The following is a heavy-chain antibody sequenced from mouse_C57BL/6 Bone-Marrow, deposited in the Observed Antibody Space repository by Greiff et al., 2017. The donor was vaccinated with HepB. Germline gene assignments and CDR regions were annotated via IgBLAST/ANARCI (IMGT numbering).Heavy chain of an antibody. D-gene: IGHD1-1*01. V-gene: IGHV5-15*01. J-gene: IGHJ1*03. CDR1: GFTFSDYG. CDR3: ARKGDYYGSSYWYFDV. CDR2: ISNLAYSI. Sequence: VQLQQSGGGLVQPGGSLKLSCAASGFTFSDYGMAWVRQAPRKGPEWVAFISNLAYSIYYADTVTGRFTISRENAKNTLYLEMGSLRSEDTAMYYCARKGDYYGSSYWYFDVWGTGTTVTVSS.